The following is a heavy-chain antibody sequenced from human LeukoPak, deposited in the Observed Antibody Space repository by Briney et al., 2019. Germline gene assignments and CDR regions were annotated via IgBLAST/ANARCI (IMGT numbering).Heavy chain of an antibody. CDR3: ARVGGSGSYPIDY. CDR1: GGSISSGDYY. D-gene: IGHD3-10*01. J-gene: IGHJ4*02. V-gene: IGHV4-30-4*01. Sequence: PSQTLSLTCTVSGGSISSGDYYWSWIRQPPGKGLEWIGYIYYGGSTYYNPSLKSRVTISVDTSKNQFSLKLSSVTAADTAVYYCARVGGSGSYPIDYWGQGTLVTVSS. CDR2: IYYGGST.